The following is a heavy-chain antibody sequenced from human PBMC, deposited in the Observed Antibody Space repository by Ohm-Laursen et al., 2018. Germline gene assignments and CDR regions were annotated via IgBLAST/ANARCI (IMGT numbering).Heavy chain of an antibody. CDR3: AKQDYDILTGYLYYFDY. Sequence: SLRLSCAASGFTFSSYGMHWVRQAPGKGLEWVAVISYDGSNKYYADSVKGRFTISRDNSKNTLYLQMNSLRAEDTAVYYCAKQDYDILTGYLYYFDYWGQGTLVTVSS. CDR1: GFTFSSYG. D-gene: IGHD3-9*01. J-gene: IGHJ4*02. V-gene: IGHV3-30*18. CDR2: ISYDGSNK.